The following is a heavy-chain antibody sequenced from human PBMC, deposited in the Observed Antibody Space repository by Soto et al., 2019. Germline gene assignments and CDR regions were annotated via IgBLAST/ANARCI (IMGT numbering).Heavy chain of an antibody. CDR2: LNPNTDKT. J-gene: IGHJ3*02. Sequence: QVQLVQSGAEVKKPGASVKVSCKASGYTFSNYDINWVRQATGQGLEWMGWLNPNTDKTGSAQKFQGRVTMTRNTSSSTAYLELSGLRSDDAAVYYCARGIKGLPPSAFDIWGQGTRVTVSS. V-gene: IGHV1-8*01. CDR3: ARGIKGLPPSAFDI. D-gene: IGHD5-12*01. CDR1: GYTFSNYD.